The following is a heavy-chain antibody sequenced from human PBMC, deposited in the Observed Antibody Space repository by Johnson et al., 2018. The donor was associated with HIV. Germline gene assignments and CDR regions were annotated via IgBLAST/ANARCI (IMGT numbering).Heavy chain of an antibody. V-gene: IGHV3-20*04. CDR1: GFTFDDYA. Sequence: VQLVESGGGLVKPGRSLRLSCAASGFTFDDYAMSWVRQTPGKGLEWVSGINWNGGSTDYADSVKGRFTISRDNAKNSLYLQMNSLRAEDTAVYYCARDINYYDSSGYLIGSDAFDLWGQGTMVTVSS. CDR3: ARDINYYDSSGYLIGSDAFDL. D-gene: IGHD3-22*01. CDR2: INWNGGST. J-gene: IGHJ3*01.